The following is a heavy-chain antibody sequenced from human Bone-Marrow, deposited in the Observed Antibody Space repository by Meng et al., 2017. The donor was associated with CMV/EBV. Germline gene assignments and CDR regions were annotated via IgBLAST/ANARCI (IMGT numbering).Heavy chain of an antibody. V-gene: IGHV3-53*01. CDR3: ARVAWGYFDY. J-gene: IGHJ4*02. CDR1: GCTVSSNY. Sequence: GESLKISCASPGCTVSSNYMTLVLQAPGKGLEGVSLMYSGGRTYYADSVRGRFTISRDNSKNAVYLQMNSLRAEDTAVYYCARVAWGYFDYWGQGTLVTVSS. CDR2: MYSGGRT. D-gene: IGHD7-27*01.